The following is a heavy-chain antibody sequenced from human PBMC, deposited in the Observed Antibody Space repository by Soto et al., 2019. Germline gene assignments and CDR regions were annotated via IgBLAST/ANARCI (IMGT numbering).Heavy chain of an antibody. Sequence: GGSLRLSCAASGFTFSSYGMHWVRQAPGKGLEWVAVIWYDGSNKNYADSVQGRFTISRDNSKNTLYLQMNSLRAEDTAVYYCARDLDAMVTTADYWGQGTLVTVSS. CDR2: IWYDGSNK. D-gene: IGHD5-18*01. CDR3: ARDLDAMVTTADY. CDR1: GFTFSSYG. V-gene: IGHV3-33*01. J-gene: IGHJ4*02.